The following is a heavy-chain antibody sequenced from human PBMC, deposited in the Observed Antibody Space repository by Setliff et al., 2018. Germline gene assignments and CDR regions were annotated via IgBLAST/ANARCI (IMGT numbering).Heavy chain of an antibody. CDR3: ARDFSTGSSS. D-gene: IGHD2-8*02. CDR1: GGTFRSYG. V-gene: IGHV1-69*05. CDR2: TIPSFGST. J-gene: IGHJ5*02. Sequence: SVKVSCKAPGGTFRSYGISWVRQAPGQGLEWMGGTIPSFGSTNYAQKFQDRVTIITDESTSTAYMELSSLRTEDTAVYYCARDFSTGSSSWGQGTLVTVSS.